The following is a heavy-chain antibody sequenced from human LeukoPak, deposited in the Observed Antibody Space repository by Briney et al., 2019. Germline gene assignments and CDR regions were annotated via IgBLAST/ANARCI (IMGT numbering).Heavy chain of an antibody. CDR3: ARDKWAARDPNYYYYYMDV. D-gene: IGHD6-6*01. Sequence: GGSLRLSCAASGFTFSSYAMHWVRQAPGKGLEYVSAISSNGGSTYYANSVKGRFTISRDNSKNTLYLQMGSLRAEDMAVYYCARDKWAARDPNYYYYYMDVWGKGTTVTVSS. J-gene: IGHJ6*03. CDR2: ISSNGGST. CDR1: GFTFSSYA. V-gene: IGHV3-64*01.